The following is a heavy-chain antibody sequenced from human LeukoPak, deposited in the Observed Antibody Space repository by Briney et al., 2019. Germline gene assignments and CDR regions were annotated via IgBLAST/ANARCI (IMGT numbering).Heavy chain of an antibody. CDR1: GGSISSGDYY. Sequence: SETLSLTCTVSGGSISSGDYYWSWIRQPPGKGPEWIGYIYYSGSTYYNPSLKSRVTISVDTSKNQFSLKLSSVTAADTAVYYCAREPRTIGYYFDYWGQGTLVTVSS. CDR3: AREPRTIGYYFDY. CDR2: IYYSGST. D-gene: IGHD1-1*01. V-gene: IGHV4-30-4*01. J-gene: IGHJ4*02.